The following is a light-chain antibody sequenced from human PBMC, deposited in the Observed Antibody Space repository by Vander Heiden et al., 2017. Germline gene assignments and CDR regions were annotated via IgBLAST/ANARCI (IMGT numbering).Light chain of an antibody. V-gene: IGKV3-20*01. CDR1: QSVSSSY. Sequence: EIVLTHSPGTRPLSPGERATLSCRASQSVSSSYLAWYQQKPGQAPRLLIYGASSRATGIPDRFSGSGSGTDFTLTISRLEPEDVAVYYCQQYGSSFVTFGQGTKLESK. CDR3: QQYGSSFVT. J-gene: IGKJ2*01. CDR2: GAS.